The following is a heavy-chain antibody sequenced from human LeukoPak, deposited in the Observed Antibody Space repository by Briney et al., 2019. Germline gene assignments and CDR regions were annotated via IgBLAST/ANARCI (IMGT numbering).Heavy chain of an antibody. Sequence: PSETLSLTCTVSGGSISNYYWSWIRQPPGKGLEWIGYIYYSGSTNYNPSLKSRVTISVDTFKNQFSLKLSSVTAADTALYYCTSYYYDSRSWFDPWGQGTLVTVSS. CDR3: TSYYYDSRSWFDP. J-gene: IGHJ5*02. D-gene: IGHD3-22*01. CDR1: GGSISNYY. V-gene: IGHV4-59*01. CDR2: IYYSGST.